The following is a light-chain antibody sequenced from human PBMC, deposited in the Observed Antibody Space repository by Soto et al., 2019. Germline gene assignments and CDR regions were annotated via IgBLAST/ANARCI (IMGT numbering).Light chain of an antibody. J-gene: IGLJ2*01. CDR3: QSYDSTLNVVV. CDR2: EVS. CDR1: SSDVGGYNY. Sequence: QSALTQPASVSGSPGQSITISCTGTSSDVGGYNYVSWYQQHPGKAPKLMIYEVSNRPSGVSNRFSGSKSGNTASLTISGPQAEDEADYYCQSYDSTLNVVVFGGGTKLTVL. V-gene: IGLV2-14*01.